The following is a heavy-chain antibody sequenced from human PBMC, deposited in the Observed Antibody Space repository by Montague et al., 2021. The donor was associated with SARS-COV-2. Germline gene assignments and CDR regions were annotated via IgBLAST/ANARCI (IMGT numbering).Heavy chain of an antibody. V-gene: IGHV3-30*04. J-gene: IGHJ4*02. Sequence: SLRLSCPASGFTFSIYAMHWVRQAPGKGLEWVAVISYDGSNKYYVDSVKGRFTISRDNSKNTLYLQMNSLRAEDTAVYYCARPRGGYSSYFDYWGQGTLVTVSS. CDR3: ARPRGGYSSYFDY. CDR1: GFTFSIYA. CDR2: ISYDGSNK. D-gene: IGHD6-13*01.